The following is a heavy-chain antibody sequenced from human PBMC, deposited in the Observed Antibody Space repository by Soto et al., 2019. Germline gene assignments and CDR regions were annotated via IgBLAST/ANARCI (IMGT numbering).Heavy chain of an antibody. Sequence: QVQLVQSGAEVKKPGSSVKVSCKASGGTFSSYTISWVRQAPGQGLEWMGRIIPILGIANYAQKFQGRVTIXXDKATSTADMELSSLRSEDTAVYYCARGWGYYFDYRGQGTLVTVSS. CDR3: ARGWGYYFDY. CDR1: GGTFSSYT. CDR2: IIPILGIA. V-gene: IGHV1-69*02. D-gene: IGHD1-26*01. J-gene: IGHJ4*02.